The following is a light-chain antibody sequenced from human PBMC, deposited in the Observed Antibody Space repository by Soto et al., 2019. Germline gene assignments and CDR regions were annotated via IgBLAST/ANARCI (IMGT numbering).Light chain of an antibody. CDR1: SSDVGYYNY. J-gene: IGLJ2*01. Sequence: QSALTQPASVSGSPGQSITISCTGTSSDVGYYNYVSWYQHHPGKAPKLIIYEVSNRPSGVSNRFSGSKSGNTASLTISGLQAEDEADSYCSSYTTSSTQVFGGGTKLTVL. CDR2: EVS. V-gene: IGLV2-14*01. CDR3: SSYTTSSTQV.